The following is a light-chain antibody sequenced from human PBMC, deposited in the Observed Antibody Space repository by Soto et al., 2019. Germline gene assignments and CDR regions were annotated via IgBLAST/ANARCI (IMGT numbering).Light chain of an antibody. Sequence: DIRMTQSPSSLSASVGDRVAITYRASQGISNYLAWYQQKPGKVPKLLIYAASTLQSGVPSRFSGSGSGTDFTLTISSLQPEDVATYYCQKYNSAPLTFGGGTKVDIK. CDR3: QKYNSAPLT. J-gene: IGKJ4*01. CDR2: AAS. V-gene: IGKV1-27*01. CDR1: QGISNY.